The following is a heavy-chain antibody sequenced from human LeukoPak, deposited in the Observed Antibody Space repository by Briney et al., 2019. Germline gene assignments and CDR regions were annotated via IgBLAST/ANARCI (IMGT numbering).Heavy chain of an antibody. D-gene: IGHD2-21*02. CDR1: GFTSTSSA. CDR3: AAYRAGSAYCGGDCYYY. Sequence: SVKVSFTATGFTSTSSAVEWVRQARGQRLEWIGWIVVGSGKTNYAQKIQERVTITRDMSTSTAYMELSSLRSEDTAVYYCAAYRAGSAYCGGDCYYYWRQGTLVTVSS. V-gene: IGHV1-58*01. J-gene: IGHJ4*02. CDR2: IVVGSGKT.